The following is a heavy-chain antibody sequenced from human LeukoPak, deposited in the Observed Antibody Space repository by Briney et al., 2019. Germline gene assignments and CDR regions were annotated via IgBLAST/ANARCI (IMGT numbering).Heavy chain of an antibody. CDR1: GFTFSSYW. V-gene: IGHV3-7*01. Sequence: PGGSLRLSCAASGFTFSSYWMSWVRQAPGKGLEWVANIKQDGSEKYYVDSVKGRFSISRDNAKNSLYLQMNSLRAADTAVYYCARVSLGFMAIFGVVIKETGAFDIWGQGTMVTVSS. J-gene: IGHJ3*02. D-gene: IGHD3-3*01. CDR2: IKQDGSEK. CDR3: ARVSLGFMAIFGVVIKETGAFDI.